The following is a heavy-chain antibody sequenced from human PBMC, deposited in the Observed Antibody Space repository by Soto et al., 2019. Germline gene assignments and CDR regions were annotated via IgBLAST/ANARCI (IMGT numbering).Heavy chain of an antibody. CDR2: ISSSSSTI. D-gene: IGHD5-12*01. CDR3: ARLESGYDYPNYYYYMDV. Sequence: PGGSLRLSYAASGFTFSSYSMNWVRQAPGKGLEWVSYISSSSSTIYYADSVKGRFTISRDNAKNSLYLQMNSLRAEDTAVYYCARLESGYDYPNYYYYMDVWGKGTTVTVSS. V-gene: IGHV3-48*01. CDR1: GFTFSSYS. J-gene: IGHJ6*03.